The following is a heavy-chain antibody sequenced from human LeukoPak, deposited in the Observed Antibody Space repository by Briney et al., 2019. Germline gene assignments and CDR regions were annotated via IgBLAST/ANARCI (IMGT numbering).Heavy chain of an antibody. CDR3: ARETGYGVSDL. D-gene: IGHD5-12*01. CDR1: RFTFSDYY. CDR2: ISRSGDM. Sequence: GGSLRLSCAASRFTFSDYYMTWIRQAPGKGLEWVSYISRSGDMYYADSVKGRFTISRDNAKSSLYLHMNSLRAEDTAFYYCARETGYGVSDLWGQGTLVTVSS. J-gene: IGHJ5*02. V-gene: IGHV3-11*01.